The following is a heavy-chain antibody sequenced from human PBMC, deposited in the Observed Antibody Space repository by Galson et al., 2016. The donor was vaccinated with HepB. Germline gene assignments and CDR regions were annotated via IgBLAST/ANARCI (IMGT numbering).Heavy chain of an antibody. CDR1: GFTFRNYG. CDR3: AKVRQLAYSYGMDV. J-gene: IGHJ6*02. V-gene: IGHV3-30*18. D-gene: IGHD6-6*01. CDR2: ISNDGSIK. Sequence: SLRLSCAASGFTFRNYGMHWVRQAPGKGLEWVALISNDGSIKYYADSVKGRFTISRDNSKNTLYLQMNSLRAEDTAVYYCAKVRQLAYSYGMDVWGQGTTVTVSS.